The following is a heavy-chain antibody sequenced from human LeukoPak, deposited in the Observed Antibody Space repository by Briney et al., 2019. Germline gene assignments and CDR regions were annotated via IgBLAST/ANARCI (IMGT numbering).Heavy chain of an antibody. CDR3: ARDGTYGRFDY. Sequence: GGSLRLSCAASGFTFSSYEMNWVRQAPGKGLVWVALINSDGSKTIYADSVKGRFTISRDNAKSTLYLQMSSLRVEDTAVYYCARDGTYGRFDYWGLGNLVTASS. D-gene: IGHD2-21*01. CDR1: GFTFSSYE. CDR2: INSDGSKT. J-gene: IGHJ4*02. V-gene: IGHV3-74*01.